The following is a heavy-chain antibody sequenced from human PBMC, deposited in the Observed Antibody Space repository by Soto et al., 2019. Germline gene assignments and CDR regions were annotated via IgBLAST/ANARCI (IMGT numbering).Heavy chain of an antibody. Sequence: PSETLSLTCTLSRCSISSGSYYWAWFRQPPGKGLEWIGSIYYSGSTYYNPSLKSRVTISVDTSKNQFSLKLSSVTAADAAVYYCARHVGLVDYFDYWGQGTLVTVS. V-gene: IGHV4-39*01. CDR1: RCSISSGSYY. CDR2: IYYSGST. CDR3: ARHVGLVDYFDY. J-gene: IGHJ4*02. D-gene: IGHD3-9*01.